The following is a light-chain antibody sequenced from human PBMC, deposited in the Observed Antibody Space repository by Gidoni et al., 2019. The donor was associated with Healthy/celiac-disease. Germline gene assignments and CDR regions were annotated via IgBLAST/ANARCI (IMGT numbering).Light chain of an antibody. Sequence: DIQMTQSPSTLSASVGDRVTIICRASQSISSWLAWYQQKPGKAPKLLIYDASSLESGVPSRFSGSGSGTEFTLTISSLQPDDFATYYCQQYNSYPLTFXGXTKVEIK. CDR2: DAS. CDR1: QSISSW. J-gene: IGKJ4*01. V-gene: IGKV1-5*02. CDR3: QQYNSYPLT.